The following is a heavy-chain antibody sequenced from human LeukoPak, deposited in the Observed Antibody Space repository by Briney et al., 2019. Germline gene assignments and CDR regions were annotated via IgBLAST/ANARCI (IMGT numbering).Heavy chain of an antibody. D-gene: IGHD6-19*01. J-gene: IGHJ4*02. CDR3: ARRTGSSGWYVLDY. CDR2: ISAGAPDT. V-gene: IGHV5-51*01. CDR1: GYIFTSYC. Sequence: GAVLKISSKGSGYIFTSYCIGWVRPTPGEGLEWVGIISAGAPDTRYSSSSQGQVTSSAAKSISTSYLQWSSPKASDTAMYYCARRTGSSGWYVLDYWGQGTLVSVSS.